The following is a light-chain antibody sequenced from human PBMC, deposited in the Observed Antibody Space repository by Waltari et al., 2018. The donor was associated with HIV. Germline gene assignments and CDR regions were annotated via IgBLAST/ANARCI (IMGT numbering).Light chain of an antibody. CDR1: SSVLGGYNS. V-gene: IGLV2-14*03. J-gene: IGLJ3*02. CDR2: DVS. CDR3: SSYRSGCIWV. Sequence: QSALTQPAHVSGSPGQSITISCTGTSSVLGGYNSVSWYQQPPGTAPKLMIYDVSNRPSGVSNRFSGSKSGNTASLTISGLQAEDEADYYCSSYRSGCIWVFGGGTKLTVL.